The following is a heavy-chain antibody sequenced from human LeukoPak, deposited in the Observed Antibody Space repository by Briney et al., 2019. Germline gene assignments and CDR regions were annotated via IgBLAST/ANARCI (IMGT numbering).Heavy chain of an antibody. Sequence: SETLSLTCAVYGGPFTTYYWSWIRQPPGKGLEWIGDIYHTGSTTYNPSLKSRVTISIDTSKNQFSLKLSSVTAADTAVYYCARRRPPNSSSWTGGWFDPWGQGTLVTVSS. CDR1: GGPFTTYY. CDR3: ARRRPPNSSSWTGGWFDP. J-gene: IGHJ5*02. D-gene: IGHD6-13*01. CDR2: IYHTGST. V-gene: IGHV4-34*01.